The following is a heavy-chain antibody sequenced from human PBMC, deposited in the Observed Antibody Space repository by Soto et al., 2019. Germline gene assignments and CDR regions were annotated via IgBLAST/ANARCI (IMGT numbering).Heavy chain of an antibody. J-gene: IGHJ4*02. D-gene: IGHD3-3*02. CDR1: GFAFSNYE. Sequence: GGSLRLSCAASGFAFSNYEMNWVRQAPGEGLEWVSYISLSGSTIYYADSVKGRFTISRDDAKNSLYLQMNSLRADDTAVYYCARESFSASPNFFDYWGQGTLVTVSS. V-gene: IGHV3-48*03. CDR2: ISLSGSTI. CDR3: ARESFSASPNFFDY.